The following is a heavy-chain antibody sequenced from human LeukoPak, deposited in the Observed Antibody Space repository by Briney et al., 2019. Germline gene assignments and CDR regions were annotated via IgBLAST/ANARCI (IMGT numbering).Heavy chain of an antibody. D-gene: IGHD5-24*01. Sequence: SETLSLTCTVSGYSISSGYYWGWIRQPPGKGLEWIGSIYHSGSTYYNPSLKSRVTISVDTSKSQFSLKLSSVTAADTAVYYCSRGTDAYKCGNSWGQGTLVTVSS. V-gene: IGHV4-38-2*02. J-gene: IGHJ4*02. CDR2: IYHSGST. CDR3: SRGTDAYKCGNS. CDR1: GYSISSGYY.